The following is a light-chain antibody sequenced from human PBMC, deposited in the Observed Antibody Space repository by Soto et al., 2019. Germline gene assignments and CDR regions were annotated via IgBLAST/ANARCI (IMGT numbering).Light chain of an antibody. CDR2: EVS. Sequence: QSALTQPPSASGSPGQSVTMSCTGTSSDVGGYNYVSWYQQHPGKAPKLIIYEVSKRPSGVPDRFSGSKSVNTAFLTVSGLQAEDEADYYCCSYAGSGNYWIFGGGTKLTVL. V-gene: IGLV2-8*01. J-gene: IGLJ3*02. CDR3: CSYAGSGNYWI. CDR1: SSDVGGYNY.